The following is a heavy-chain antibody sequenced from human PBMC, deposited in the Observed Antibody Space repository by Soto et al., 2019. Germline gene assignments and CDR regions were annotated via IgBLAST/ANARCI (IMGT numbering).Heavy chain of an antibody. V-gene: IGHV1-18*01. J-gene: IGHJ6*02. CDR1: GYTFTSYG. CDR2: ISAYNGNT. CDR3: AREGSRPYYYYGMDV. Sequence: QVQLVQSGAEVKKPGASVKVSCRASGYTFTSYGFSWVRQAPGQGLEWMGWISAYNGNTNYAQKLQGRVTMTTDTSTSAAYMELRSLRSDDTAVYYCAREGSRPYYYYGMDVWGQGTTVTVSS. D-gene: IGHD1-26*01.